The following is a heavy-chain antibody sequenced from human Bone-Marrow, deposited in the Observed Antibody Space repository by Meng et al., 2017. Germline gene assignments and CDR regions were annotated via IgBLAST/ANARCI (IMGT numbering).Heavy chain of an antibody. V-gene: IGHV3-21*01. Sequence: GGSLRLSCAASGFSFSSYSMNWVRQAPGKGLEWVSSISSSSSYIYYADSVQGRFTISRNNGKNSLYLQLNSLKTEDAAVSYCARDKYDYVWGSFHGMDVWGQGTTVTVSS. CDR2: ISSSSSYI. J-gene: IGHJ6*02. CDR1: GFSFSSYS. CDR3: ARDKYDYVWGSFHGMDV. D-gene: IGHD3-16*01.